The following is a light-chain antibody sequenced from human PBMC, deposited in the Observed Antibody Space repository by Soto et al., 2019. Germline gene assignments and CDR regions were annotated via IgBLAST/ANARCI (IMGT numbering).Light chain of an antibody. Sequence: DIQMTQSPSTLSASVGDRVTITCRASQSISSWLAWYQQKPGKAPKLLIYKASSLESGVPSRFSGSGSGTEVTLTISSLQPDDFATYYCQQYNSYSTFGQGTKLEIK. CDR1: QSISSW. V-gene: IGKV1-5*03. J-gene: IGKJ2*01. CDR3: QQYNSYST. CDR2: KAS.